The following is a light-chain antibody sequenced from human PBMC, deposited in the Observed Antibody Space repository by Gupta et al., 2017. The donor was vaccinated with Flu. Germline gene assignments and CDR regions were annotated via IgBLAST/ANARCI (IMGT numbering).Light chain of an antibody. CDR3: QQSDSTPRLT. CDR2: AAS. J-gene: IGKJ4*01. V-gene: IGKV1-39*01. Sequence: DIQMTQSPSSLSASVGDRVTITCRASQSISSYLNWYQQKPGKAPKLLIYAASSLQSGVPSRFSGSGSGTDFTLTISSRQQEDFATYYCQQSDSTPRLTFGGGTKVEIK. CDR1: QSISSY.